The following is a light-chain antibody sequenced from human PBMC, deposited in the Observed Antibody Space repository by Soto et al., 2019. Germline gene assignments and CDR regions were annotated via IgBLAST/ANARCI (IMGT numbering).Light chain of an antibody. CDR1: QNIRGW. CDR3: QQYNSYSWT. V-gene: IGKV1-5*01. J-gene: IGKJ1*01. CDR2: DAS. Sequence: DIRMTQSPSTLSTSVGDRVTITCRASQNIRGWLAWYQQKPGKAPKLLIYDASTLESGVPSRFSGSESGTEFTLTISSLQPDDFATYYCQQYNSYSWTFGQGTTVAIK.